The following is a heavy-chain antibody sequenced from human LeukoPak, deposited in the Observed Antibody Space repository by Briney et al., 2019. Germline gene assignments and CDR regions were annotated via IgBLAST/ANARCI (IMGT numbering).Heavy chain of an antibody. J-gene: IGHJ3*02. V-gene: IGHV1-2*02. CDR2: INPNSGGT. Sequence: ASVKVSCKASGYTFTGYYMHWVRQAPGQGLEWMGWINPNSGGTNYAQKFQGRVTMTRDTSISTAYMELSWLRSDDTAVYYCARFRDIVVVVAAYQRHDAFDIWGQGTMVTVSS. CDR3: ARFRDIVVVVAAYQRHDAFDI. CDR1: GYTFTGYY. D-gene: IGHD2-15*01.